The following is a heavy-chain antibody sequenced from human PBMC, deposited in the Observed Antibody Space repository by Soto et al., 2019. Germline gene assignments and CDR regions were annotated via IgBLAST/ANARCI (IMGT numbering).Heavy chain of an antibody. J-gene: IGHJ4*02. CDR2: IDPSDSST. V-gene: IGHV5-10-1*01. D-gene: IGHD2-21*01. CDR1: GFIFTNYW. CDR3: VKHIGASGDF. Sequence: GESLKISCQGFGFIFTNYWISWVRQMPGKDLEWMGRIDPSDSSTNYSPSFQGHVTLSADKSINTAHLQWNSLKASDTAMYYCVKHIGASGDFWGQGXPVTVYS.